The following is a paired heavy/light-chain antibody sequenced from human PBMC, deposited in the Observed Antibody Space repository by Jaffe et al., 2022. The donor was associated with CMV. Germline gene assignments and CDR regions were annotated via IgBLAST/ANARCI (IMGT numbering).Heavy chain of an antibody. V-gene: IGHV4-61*01. D-gene: IGHD2-2*01. CDR2: IYYSGST. J-gene: IGHJ4*02. Sequence: QVQLQESGPGLVKPSETLSLTCTVSGGSVSSGSYYWSWIRQPPGKGLEWIGYIYYSGSTNYNPSLKSRVTISVDTSKNQFSLKLSSVTAADTAVYYCARLPAAPFSKPSSTSQGAPNWGQGTLVTVSS. CDR1: GGSVSSGSYY. CDR3: ARLPAAPFSKPSSTSQGAPN.
Light chain of an antibody. Sequence: EIVLTQSPGTLSLSPGERATLSCRASQSVSSSYLAWYQQKPGQAPRLLIYGASSRATGIPDRFSGSGSGTDFTLTISRLEPEDFAVYYCQQYGSSRGTFGQGTRLEIK. CDR2: GAS. CDR3: QQYGSSRGT. V-gene: IGKV3-20*01. CDR1: QSVSSSY. J-gene: IGKJ5*01.